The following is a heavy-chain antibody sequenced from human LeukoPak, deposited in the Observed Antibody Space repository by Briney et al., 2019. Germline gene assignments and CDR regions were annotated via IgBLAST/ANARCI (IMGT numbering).Heavy chain of an antibody. V-gene: IGHV4-4*07. CDR2: ISTSGSA. J-gene: IGHJ4*02. D-gene: IGHD3-22*01. Sequence: SETLSLTSTVSVGSISSYYWSWIRPPAGKGVESIGHISTSGSANYNPSPKSRVTMSVDTSKNQSSLKLSSVTAADPAVYYCARVRYSDSSVLTRKRSYYFDYWGQGTLVTVSS. CDR1: VGSISSYY. CDR3: ARVRYSDSSVLTRKRSYYFDY.